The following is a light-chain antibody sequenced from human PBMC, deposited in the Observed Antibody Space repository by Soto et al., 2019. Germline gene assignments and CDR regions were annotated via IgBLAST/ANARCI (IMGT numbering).Light chain of an antibody. Sequence: DIQMTQSPATLSVSPGDRVTLSCRASQSVSSNLAWYQQKPGQAPRLLIYGASTRATGLPARFSGSGSGTEFTLTISSLQSEDFAVYYCQHYNTWPWTFGQGTKVDIK. V-gene: IGKV3-15*01. CDR1: QSVSSN. J-gene: IGKJ1*01. CDR3: QHYNTWPWT. CDR2: GAS.